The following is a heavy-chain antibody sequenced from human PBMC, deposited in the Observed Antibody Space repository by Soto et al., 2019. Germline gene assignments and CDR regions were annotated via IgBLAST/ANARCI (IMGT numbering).Heavy chain of an antibody. J-gene: IGHJ5*02. D-gene: IGHD3-16*02. V-gene: IGHV3-23*01. Sequence: LRLSCAASGFTFSSYAMVWVRHGPGKGLEWVAVVSIGGSTHYADSVRGRFTISRDNSKNTLYLQMNSLRAEDTAVYYCAKDDYVWGSYRPNWFDPWGQGTLVTVSS. CDR3: AKDDYVWGSYRPNWFDP. CDR1: GFTFSSYA. CDR2: VSIGGST.